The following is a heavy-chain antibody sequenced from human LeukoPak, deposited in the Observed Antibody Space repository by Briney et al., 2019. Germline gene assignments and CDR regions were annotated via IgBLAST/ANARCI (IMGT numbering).Heavy chain of an antibody. V-gene: IGHV1-2*02. CDR2: INPNSGGT. CDR1: GYTFTGYY. Sequence: ASVKVSCKASGYTFTGYYMHWVRQAPGQGLEWMGWINPNSGGTNYAQKFQGRVTMTRDTSISTAYMELSRLRSDDTAVYYCARAHRIQLWSQSYYFDYWGQGTLVTVSS. D-gene: IGHD5-18*01. J-gene: IGHJ4*02. CDR3: ARAHRIQLWSQSYYFDY.